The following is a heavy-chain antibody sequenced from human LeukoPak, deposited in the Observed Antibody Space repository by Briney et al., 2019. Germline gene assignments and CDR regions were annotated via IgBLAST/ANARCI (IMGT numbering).Heavy chain of an antibody. CDR2: IYYSGST. J-gene: IGHJ4*02. CDR3: ASVPH. D-gene: IGHD6-6*01. V-gene: IGHV4-59*01. CDR1: GGSINSYY. Sequence: NPSETLSLTCTVSGGSINSYYWGWIRQPPEKGLEWIGYIYYSGSTTYNPSLKSRVTISVDTSKNQFSLKLSSVTAADTAVYYCASVPHWGQGTLVTVSS.